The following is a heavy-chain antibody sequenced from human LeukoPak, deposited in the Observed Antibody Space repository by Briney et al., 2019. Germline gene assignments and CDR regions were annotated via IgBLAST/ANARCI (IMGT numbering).Heavy chain of an antibody. Sequence: GGSLRLSCVASGFPFSSYWMTWVRQAPGKGLEWVANIKQDGSKKSYVDSVKGRFTISRDNSKNTLYLQMNSLRAEDTAVYYCGKNRYSGSLSPFDIWGQGTMVTVSS. V-gene: IGHV3-7*03. CDR2: IKQDGSKK. D-gene: IGHD1-26*01. CDR1: GFPFSSYW. J-gene: IGHJ3*02. CDR3: GKNRYSGSLSPFDI.